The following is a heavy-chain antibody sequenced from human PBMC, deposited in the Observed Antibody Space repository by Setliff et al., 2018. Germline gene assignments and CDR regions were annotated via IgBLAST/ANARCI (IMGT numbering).Heavy chain of an antibody. CDR1: GFDFHYYA. D-gene: IGHD2-2*01. Sequence: GGSLRLSCAASGFDFHYYAMNWVRQAPGKGLEWVSTISGTGGTTFYTDSVRGRFTISRDLSRSTLYLQMSSLRVEDTAVYYCAKPGAIGPAHYYNYLDFWGKGTTVTVSS. V-gene: IGHV3-23*01. CDR2: ISGTGGTT. CDR3: AKPGAIGPAHYYNYLDF. J-gene: IGHJ6*03.